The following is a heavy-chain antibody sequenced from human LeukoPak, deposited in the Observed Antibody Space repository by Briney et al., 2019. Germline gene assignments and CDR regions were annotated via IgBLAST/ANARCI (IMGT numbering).Heavy chain of an antibody. CDR2: INHSGST. D-gene: IGHD6-19*01. CDR3: ALIAVAGTEGYFDY. J-gene: IGHJ4*02. V-gene: IGHV4-34*01. Sequence: SETLSLTCAVYGGSFSGYYWSWIRQPPGKGLEWIGEINHSGSTNYNPSLKSRVTISVDTSKNQFSLKLSSVTAADTAVYYCALIAVAGTEGYFDYWGQGTLVTVSS. CDR1: GGSFSGYY.